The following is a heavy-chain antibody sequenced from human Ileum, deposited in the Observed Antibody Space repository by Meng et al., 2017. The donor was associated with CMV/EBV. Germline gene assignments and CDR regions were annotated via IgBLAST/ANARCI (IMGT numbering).Heavy chain of an antibody. CDR2: IKSKTDGGTT. J-gene: IGHJ4*02. CDR3: TTPGCSSTTCYTRLYY. Sequence: GGSLRLSCAASGFTFSNAWMSWVRQAPGKGLEWVGRIKSKTDGGTTDYAAPVKGRFTISRDDSENTLFLQMDSLKTEDTAMYYCTTPGCSSTTCYTRLYYWVQGTVVTVS. V-gene: IGHV3-15*01. D-gene: IGHD2-2*02. CDR1: GFTFSNAW.